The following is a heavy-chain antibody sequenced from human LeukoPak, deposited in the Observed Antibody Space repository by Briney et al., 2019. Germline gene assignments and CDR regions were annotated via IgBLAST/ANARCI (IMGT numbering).Heavy chain of an antibody. Sequence: GASVKVSCKASGYTFTSYDINWVRQATGQGLEWMGWMNPNSGNTGYAQKFQGRVTMTRNTSISTAYMELSSLRSEDTAVYYCARDTGDPNWFDPWGQGTLVTVSS. V-gene: IGHV1-8*01. D-gene: IGHD4-17*01. CDR2: MNPNSGNT. CDR1: GYTFTSYD. J-gene: IGHJ5*02. CDR3: ARDTGDPNWFDP.